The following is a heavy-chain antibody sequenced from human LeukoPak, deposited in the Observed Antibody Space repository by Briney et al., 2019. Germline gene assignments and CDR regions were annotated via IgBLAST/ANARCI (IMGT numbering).Heavy chain of an antibody. Sequence: SGPTLVNPTQTLTLTCTFSGLSLSTSEVGVGWVRQPPGKALEWLALIYWDDDKRYSPSLKSRLTITKDTSKNQVVLTMSNMDPVDTATYYCAHWDGSGSRWGQGTLVTVSS. V-gene: IGHV2-5*02. CDR3: AHWDGSGSR. CDR1: GLSLSTSEVG. CDR2: IYWDDDK. J-gene: IGHJ4*02. D-gene: IGHD3-10*01.